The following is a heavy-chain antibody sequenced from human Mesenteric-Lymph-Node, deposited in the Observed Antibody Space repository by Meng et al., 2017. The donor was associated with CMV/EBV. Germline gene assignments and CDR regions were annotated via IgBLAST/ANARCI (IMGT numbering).Heavy chain of an antibody. CDR3: AIGVVPAANMWDAFDI. CDR2: IIPIFGTA. D-gene: IGHD2-2*01. Sequence: GGTFSSYAISWVRQAPGQGLEWMGGIIPIFGTANYAQKFQGRVTITADKSTSTAYMELSSLRSEDTAVYYCAIGVVPAANMWDAFDIWGQGTMVTVSS. J-gene: IGHJ3*02. V-gene: IGHV1-69*06. CDR1: GGTFSSYA.